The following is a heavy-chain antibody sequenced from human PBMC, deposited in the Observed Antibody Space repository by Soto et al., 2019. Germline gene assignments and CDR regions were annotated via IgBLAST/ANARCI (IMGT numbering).Heavy chain of an antibody. CDR3: ARSKLSGYDRGDSYYHTMDV. CDR1: GGTSSNCV. CDR2: ILPMFGAV. J-gene: IGHJ6*02. D-gene: IGHD2-21*02. Sequence: QMQLVQSGAEVKKSGSSVKVSCKASGGTSSNCVITWVRQVPGQGLEWLGGILPMFGAVKYAQKFQDRLTITADRSTNTAAMELGSLRPDDTAVYYCARSKLSGYDRGDSYYHTMDVWGHGTKVTVS. V-gene: IGHV1-69*06.